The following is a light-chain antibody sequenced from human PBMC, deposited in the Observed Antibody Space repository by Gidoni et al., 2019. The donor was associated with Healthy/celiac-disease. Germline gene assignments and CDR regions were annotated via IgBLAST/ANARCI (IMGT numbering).Light chain of an antibody. CDR3: CSYAGSSTRVV. J-gene: IGLJ2*01. CDR2: EGS. CDR1: SSDVGSHNL. V-gene: IGLV2-23*01. Sequence: QSALTQPASVSGSPGQSITLSCTGTSSDVGSHNLVSWYQQHPGKPPKLMIYEGSKRPSGVSNRFSGSKSGNTASLTISGLQAEDEADYYCCSYAGSSTRVVFGGGTKLTVL.